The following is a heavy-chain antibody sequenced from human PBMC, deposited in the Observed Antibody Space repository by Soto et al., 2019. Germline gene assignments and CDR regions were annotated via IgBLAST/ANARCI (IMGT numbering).Heavy chain of an antibody. CDR1: GGSISSYY. V-gene: IGHV4-59*12. D-gene: IGHD3-10*01. Sequence: SETLSLTCTVSGGSISSYYWSWIRQPPGKGLEWIGYIYYSGSTNYNPSLKSRVTISVDTSKNQFSLKLSSVTAADTAVYYCANLMVRGVSVDLPGYYYGMDVWGQGTTVTVSS. J-gene: IGHJ6*02. CDR2: IYYSGST. CDR3: ANLMVRGVSVDLPGYYYGMDV.